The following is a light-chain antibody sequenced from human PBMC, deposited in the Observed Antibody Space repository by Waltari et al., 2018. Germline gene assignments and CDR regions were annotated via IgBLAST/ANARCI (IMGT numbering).Light chain of an antibody. Sequence: DIQMTQSPSTLSASIGDRVTITCRASQSVNHWLAWFQQKPRKAPKVLLYLASNLESGVPSRFRGSGVATEITLTISSLQSDDIATYYCQQYEGYPWTFGQGTKVEIK. J-gene: IGKJ1*01. CDR3: QQYEGYPWT. CDR1: QSVNHW. CDR2: LAS. V-gene: IGKV1-5*03.